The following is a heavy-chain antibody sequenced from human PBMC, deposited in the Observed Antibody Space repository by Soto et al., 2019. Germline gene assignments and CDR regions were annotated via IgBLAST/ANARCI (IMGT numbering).Heavy chain of an antibody. J-gene: IGHJ3*02. CDR3: ARDVVATMGDAFDI. CDR1: GGSISSGGYY. CDR2: IYYSGST. V-gene: IGHV4-31*03. Sequence: QVQLQESGPGLVKPSQTLSLTCTVSGGSISSGGYYWSWIRQHPGKGLEWIGYIYYSGSTYYNPSLKSRVTISVDTSKNQFSRKLSSVTAADTAVYYCARDVVATMGDAFDIWGQGTMVTVSS. D-gene: IGHD5-12*01.